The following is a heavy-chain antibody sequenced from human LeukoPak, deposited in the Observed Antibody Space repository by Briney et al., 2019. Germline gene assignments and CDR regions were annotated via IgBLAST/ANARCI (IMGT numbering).Heavy chain of an antibody. CDR2: IYTSGST. CDR3: ARGNKRYGDPTYYFDY. V-gene: IGHV4-4*07. J-gene: IGHJ4*02. D-gene: IGHD4-17*01. Sequence: PSETLSLXCTVSGGSISSYYWSWIRQPAGKGLEWIGRIYTSGSTNYNPSLKSRVTMSVDTSKNQFSLKLSSVTAADTAVYYCARGNKRYGDPTYYFDYWGQGTLVTVSS. CDR1: GGSISSYY.